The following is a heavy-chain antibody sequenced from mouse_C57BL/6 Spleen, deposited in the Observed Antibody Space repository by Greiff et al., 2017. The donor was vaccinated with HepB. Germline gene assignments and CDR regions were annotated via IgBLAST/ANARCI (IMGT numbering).Heavy chain of an antibody. CDR2: IDPEDGDT. V-gene: IGHV14-1*01. D-gene: IGHD1-1*01. J-gene: IGHJ3*01. CDR1: GFNIKDYY. Sequence: EVQLQQSGAELVRPGASVKLSCTASGFNIKDYYMHWVKQRPEQGLEWIGRIDPEDGDTEYAPKFQGKATMTADTSSNTAYLQLSSLTSEDTAVYYCTTEGSSPWFAYWGQGTLVTVSA. CDR3: TTEGSSPWFAY.